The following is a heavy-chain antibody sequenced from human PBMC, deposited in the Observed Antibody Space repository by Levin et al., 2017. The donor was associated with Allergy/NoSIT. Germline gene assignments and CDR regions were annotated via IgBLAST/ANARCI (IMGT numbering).Heavy chain of an antibody. CDR1: GFTVSSNY. D-gene: IGHD3-16*01. CDR2: IYSGGST. V-gene: IGHV3-53*01. J-gene: IGHJ6*02. CDR3: ARDRGGYYYYYGMDV. Sequence: LSLTCAASGFTVSSNYMSWVRQAPGKGLEWVSVIYSGGSTYYADSVKGRFTISRDNSKNTLYLQMNSLRAEDTAVYYCARDRGGYYYYYGMDVWGQGTTVTVSS.